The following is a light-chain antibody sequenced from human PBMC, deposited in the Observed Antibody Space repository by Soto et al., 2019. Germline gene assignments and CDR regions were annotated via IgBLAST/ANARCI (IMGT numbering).Light chain of an antibody. Sequence: EILLTQSPATLSLSAGERATLSCGASQSVSTYLAWYQQKPGQAPRLLIYDASNRATGIPARFSGSGSGTDFTLTISSPEPEDFAVYYCQQRSTPITFGQGTRLEIK. CDR2: DAS. J-gene: IGKJ5*01. CDR3: QQRSTPIT. CDR1: QSVSTY. V-gene: IGKV3-11*01.